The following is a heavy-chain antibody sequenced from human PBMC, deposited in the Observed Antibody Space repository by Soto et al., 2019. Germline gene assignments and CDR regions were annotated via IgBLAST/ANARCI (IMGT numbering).Heavy chain of an antibody. CDR1: GFTFSSSG. CDR2: ITDSGGST. J-gene: IGHJ4*02. Sequence: GGSLRLSCAASGFTFSSSGMSWVRQAPGKGLEWVSGITDSGGSTYYVDSVKGRFTISRDNSKNTLSLEMNSLRAEDTAVYYCAKDSGWRHYYRGQGTLVTVSS. D-gene: IGHD1-26*01. V-gene: IGHV3-23*01. CDR3: AKDSGWRHYY.